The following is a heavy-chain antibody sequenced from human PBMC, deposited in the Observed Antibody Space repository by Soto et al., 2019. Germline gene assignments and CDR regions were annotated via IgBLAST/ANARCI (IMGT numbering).Heavy chain of an antibody. CDR3: ARDGDCSSTSCYQFDP. CDR1: SGSISSYY. Sequence: PSETLSLTCTVSSGSISSYYWSWIRQPAGKGLEWIGRIYTSGSTNYNPSLKSRVTMSVDTSKNQFSLKLSSVTAADTAVYYCARDGDCSSTSCYQFDPWGQGTLVTVSS. V-gene: IGHV4-4*07. J-gene: IGHJ5*02. D-gene: IGHD2-2*01. CDR2: IYTSGST.